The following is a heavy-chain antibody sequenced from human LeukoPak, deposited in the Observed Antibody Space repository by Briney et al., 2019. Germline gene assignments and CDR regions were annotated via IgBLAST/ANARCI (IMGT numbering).Heavy chain of an antibody. J-gene: IGHJ3*02. Sequence: GESLKISCKGVGDTFASYWIAWVRQMPGQGLEWMGIIYGYDSDTRYSPSFQGQVLISADKSISTAYLQWSSLKASDTAMYYCARGSSGWHDAFDIWGQGTMVTVSS. V-gene: IGHV5-51*01. CDR2: IYGYDSDT. D-gene: IGHD6-19*01. CDR1: GDTFASYW. CDR3: ARGSSGWHDAFDI.